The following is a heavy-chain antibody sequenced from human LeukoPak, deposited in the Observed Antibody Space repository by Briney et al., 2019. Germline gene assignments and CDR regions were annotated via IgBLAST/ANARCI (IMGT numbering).Heavy chain of an antibody. CDR1: GGSISSGGYY. CDR2: IYHSGST. J-gene: IGHJ4*02. CDR3: AGRPGGYYPRPHDY. D-gene: IGHD3-22*01. Sequence: SETLSLTCTVSGGSISSGGYYWSWIRQPPGKGLEWIGYIYHSGSTYYNPSLKSRVTISVDTSKNQFSLKLSSVTAADTAVYYCAGRPGGYYPRPHDYWGQGTLVTVSS. V-gene: IGHV4-30-2*01.